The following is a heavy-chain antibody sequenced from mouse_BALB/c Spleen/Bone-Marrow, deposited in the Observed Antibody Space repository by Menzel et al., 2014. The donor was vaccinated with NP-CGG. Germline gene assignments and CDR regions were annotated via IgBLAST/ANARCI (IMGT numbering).Heavy chain of an antibody. D-gene: IGHD2-3*01. CDR3: ARDMGGLLFDY. V-gene: IGHV7-3*02. CDR2: IRNKAYSYTT. Sequence: EVMLVESGGGLVQPGGSLRLSCATSGFTFTDYCMNWVRQPPGKALEWLGFIRNKAYSYTTEYSASVKGRFTISRDNSQSILYLQMNTLRAEDSATYYCARDMGGLLFDYWGQGTTLTVSS. J-gene: IGHJ2*01. CDR1: GFTFTDYC.